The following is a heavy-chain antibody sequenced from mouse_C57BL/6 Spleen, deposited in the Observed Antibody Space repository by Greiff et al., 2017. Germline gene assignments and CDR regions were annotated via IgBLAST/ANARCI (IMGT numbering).Heavy chain of an antibody. V-gene: IGHV1-85*01. CDR1: GYTFTSYD. D-gene: IGHD1-1*01. CDR3: ARSSSSSYWYFDV. Sequence: VQLQQSGPELVKPGASVKLSCKASGYTFTSYDINWVKQRPGQGLEWIGWIYPRDGSTKYNEKFKGKATLTVDTSSSTAYMELHSLTSEDSAVYFCARSSSSSYWYFDVWGTGTTVTVSS. J-gene: IGHJ1*03. CDR2: IYPRDGST.